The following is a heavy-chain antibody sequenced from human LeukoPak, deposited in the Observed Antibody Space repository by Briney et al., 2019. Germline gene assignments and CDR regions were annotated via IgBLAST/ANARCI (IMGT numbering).Heavy chain of an antibody. CDR3: ARKSYVWGSYRSDDALDI. V-gene: IGHV1-18*01. Sequence: ASVKVSCKASGYTFTKYRISWVRQAPGQGLEWMGWISAYNGNTNSAQKLQGRVTMTTDTSTSTAYMELRSLRSDDTAVYYCARKSYVWGSYRSDDALDIWGQGTMVTVSS. CDR2: ISAYNGNT. CDR1: GYTFTKYR. J-gene: IGHJ3*02. D-gene: IGHD3-16*02.